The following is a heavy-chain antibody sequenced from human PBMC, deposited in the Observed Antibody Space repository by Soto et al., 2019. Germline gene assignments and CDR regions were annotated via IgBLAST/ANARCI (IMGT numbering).Heavy chain of an antibody. CDR2: TSNSGST. D-gene: IGHD2-2*01. CDR1: GGSITSSGYY. CDR3: ARGGGSTKVDY. V-gene: IGHV4-31*03. Sequence: QVQLQESGPGLVKPSQTLSLTCTVSGGSITSSGYYWSWIRQHPGEGLEWIGFTSNSGSTSYNPSLKSRATISVDTSSNRFPLNRKCVTAADTAVYYCARGGGSTKVDYWGQGTLVTVSP. J-gene: IGHJ4*02.